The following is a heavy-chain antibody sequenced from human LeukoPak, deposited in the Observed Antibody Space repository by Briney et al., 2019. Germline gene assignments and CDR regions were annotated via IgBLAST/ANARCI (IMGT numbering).Heavy chain of an antibody. J-gene: IGHJ4*02. CDR1: GFTFSSYS. V-gene: IGHV3-21*01. CDR2: ISSTSTYI. CDR3: AKDRAAAARQPVDY. Sequence: GGSLRLSCAAAGFTFSSYSMNWVRQAPGKGLEWVSSISSTSTYIYYADSLKDRFTISRDNAKNSLYLQMNSLGAEDTAVCYCAKDRAAAARQPVDYWGQGTLVTVSS. D-gene: IGHD6-13*01.